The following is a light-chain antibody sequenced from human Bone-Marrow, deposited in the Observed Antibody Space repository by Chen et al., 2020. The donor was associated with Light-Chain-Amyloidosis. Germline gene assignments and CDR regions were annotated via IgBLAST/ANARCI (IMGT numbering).Light chain of an antibody. Sequence: QTVVPQEPSFSVSPGGTVTLTCGLSSGPVPTSYYPSWYQLNPGQAPRTPIYSTNTRSSGVPDRFSGSILGNKAARTITGAQADDESDYYCVLYMGSGIAVFGGGTKLTVL. CDR3: VLYMGSGIAV. CDR1: SGPVPTSYY. V-gene: IGLV8-61*01. J-gene: IGLJ3*02. CDR2: STN.